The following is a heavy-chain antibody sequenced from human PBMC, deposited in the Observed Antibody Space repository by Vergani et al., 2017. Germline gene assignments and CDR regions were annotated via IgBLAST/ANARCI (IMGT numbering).Heavy chain of an antibody. CDR3: ARGPYDCWSGYRMGYYFDY. CDR2: IYYSGST. CDR1: GASISSGGSY. Sequence: QVQLQESGPGLVKPSQTLSLTGTVSGASISSGGSYWSWIRQHPGKGLEWIGYIYYSGSTYYTPSFKSRVTISVETSKNQFSLKLSSVTAADTAVYYCARGPYDCWSGYRMGYYFDYWGQGTLVTVSS. J-gene: IGHJ4*02. D-gene: IGHD3-3*01. V-gene: IGHV4-31*03.